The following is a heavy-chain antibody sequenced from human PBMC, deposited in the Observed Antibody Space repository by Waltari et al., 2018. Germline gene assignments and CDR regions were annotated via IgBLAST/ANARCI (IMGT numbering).Heavy chain of an antibody. V-gene: IGHV3-9*02. CDR2: IKGNRGRE. CDR3: TRDVNPGGADV. Sequence: EVQLVESGGALVQPGRSLRLSCIGSGFTSLDYAMHWIRQAPGKGLWGVPGIKGNRGREYYAESGKGRFPISRDDGKNSLYLQMNSLRTEDTAVYYCTRDVNPGGADVWGQGTTVTVS. CDR1: GFTSLDYA. J-gene: IGHJ6*02. D-gene: IGHD2-21*01.